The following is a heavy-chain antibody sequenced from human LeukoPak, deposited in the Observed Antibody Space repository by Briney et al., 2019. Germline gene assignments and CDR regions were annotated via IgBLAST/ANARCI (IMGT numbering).Heavy chain of an antibody. CDR2: ISSSGSTI. J-gene: IGHJ6*04. CDR1: GFTFSSYE. V-gene: IGHV3-48*03. D-gene: IGHD3-10*02. Sequence: GGSLRLSCAASGFTFSSYEMSWVRQALGKGLEWVSYISSSGSTIYYADSVKGRFTISRDNAKNSLYLQMNSLRAEDTAVYYCAELGITMIGGVWGKGTTVTISS. CDR3: AELGITMIGGV.